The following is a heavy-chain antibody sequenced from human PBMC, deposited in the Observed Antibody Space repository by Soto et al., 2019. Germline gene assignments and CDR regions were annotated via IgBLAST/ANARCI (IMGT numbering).Heavy chain of an antibody. J-gene: IGHJ6*02. CDR3: ARGRFLESLPHHEYGMDV. Sequence: AGGSLRLSCAASGFTFSDYYMSWIRQAPGKGLEWVSYISSSGSTIYYADSVKGRFTISRDNAKNSLYLQMNSLRAEDTAVYYCARGRFLESLPHHEYGMDVWGQGTTVTVSS. CDR1: GFTFSDYY. CDR2: ISSSGSTI. D-gene: IGHD3-3*01. V-gene: IGHV3-11*01.